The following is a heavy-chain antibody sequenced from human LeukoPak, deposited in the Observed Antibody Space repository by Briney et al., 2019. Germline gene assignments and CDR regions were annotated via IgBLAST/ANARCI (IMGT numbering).Heavy chain of an antibody. CDR2: IYSGGST. D-gene: IGHD3-10*01. CDR1: GFTVSSNY. J-gene: IGHJ4*02. CDR3: AHITMVRGVIIAFDY. Sequence: GGSLRLSCAASGFTVSSNYMSWVRQAPGKGLEWVSVIYSGGSTYYADSVKGRFTISRDNSKNTLYLQMNSLRAEDTAVYYCAHITMVRGVIIAFDYWGQGTLVTVSS. V-gene: IGHV3-66*02.